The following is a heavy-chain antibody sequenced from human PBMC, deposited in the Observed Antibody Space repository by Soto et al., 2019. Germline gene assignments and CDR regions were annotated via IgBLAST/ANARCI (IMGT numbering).Heavy chain of an antibody. CDR2: INPICGST. CDR1: GGTFSRYA. V-gene: IGHV1-46*03. Sequence: GASVKVSRKASGGTFSRYAISWVRQAPGQGLEWMGIINPICGSTSYAQKFQGRVTMTRDTSTSTVYMELSSLRSEDTAVYYCARAFQGLRSLNADAFDIWGQGTVVTVSS. D-gene: IGHD3-16*01. J-gene: IGHJ3*02. CDR3: ARAFQGLRSLNADAFDI.